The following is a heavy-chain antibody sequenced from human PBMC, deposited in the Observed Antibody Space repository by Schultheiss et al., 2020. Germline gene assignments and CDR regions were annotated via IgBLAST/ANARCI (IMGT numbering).Heavy chain of an antibody. D-gene: IGHD4-11*01. CDR1: GFTFSSYG. V-gene: IGHV3-30*18. Sequence: GESLKISCAASGFTFSSYGMHWVRQAPGKGLEWVAVISYDGSNRYSADSVKGRFTISRDNSKNKLYLQMNSLRAEDTAVYYCAKRDYNNYGLGYFDYWGQGTLVTVSS. CDR2: ISYDGSNR. CDR3: AKRDYNNYGLGYFDY. J-gene: IGHJ4*02.